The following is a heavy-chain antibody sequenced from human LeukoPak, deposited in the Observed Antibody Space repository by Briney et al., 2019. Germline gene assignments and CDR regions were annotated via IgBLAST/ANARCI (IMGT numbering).Heavy chain of an antibody. V-gene: IGHV1-69-2*01. D-gene: IGHD2-2*02. CDR1: GYTFTDYY. J-gene: IGHJ4*02. CDR3: ATEPRYCRSSSCYTGLIDY. Sequence: GATVKISCKASGYTFTDYYIHWVQQAPGKGLEWMGRVDPEDGETIYAEKFQGRVTITADTSTDTAYMELSSLRSEDTAVYYCATEPRYCRSSSCYTGLIDYWGQGTLVTVSS. CDR2: VDPEDGET.